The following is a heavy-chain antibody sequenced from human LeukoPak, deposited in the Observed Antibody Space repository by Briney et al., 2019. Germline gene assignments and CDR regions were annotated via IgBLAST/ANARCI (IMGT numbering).Heavy chain of an antibody. CDR2: IGSSGSTI. Sequence: GGSLRLSCAASGFTFSDYYMSWIRQAPGKGLEWVSYIGSSGSTIYYADSVKGRFTISRDNAKNSLYLQMNSLRAEDTAVYYCARDSMYSSSYYYYYMDVWGKGTTATVSS. J-gene: IGHJ6*03. V-gene: IGHV3-11*01. CDR1: GFTFSDYY. D-gene: IGHD6-6*01. CDR3: ARDSMYSSSYYYYYMDV.